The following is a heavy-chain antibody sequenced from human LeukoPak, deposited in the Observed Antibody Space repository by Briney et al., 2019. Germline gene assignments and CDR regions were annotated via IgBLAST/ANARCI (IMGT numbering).Heavy chain of an antibody. CDR2: IASDGTI. Sequence: GGSLRLSCVASGFILSTSEMNWVRQAPGGGLEWVSFIASDGTIYYADSVKGRFTISRDNAKKSLYLQMNSLRAEDTAVYFCARDKSTTTGDYYYYYMDVWGKGTTVTISS. J-gene: IGHJ6*03. CDR3: ARDKSTTTGDYYYYYMDV. V-gene: IGHV3-48*03. D-gene: IGHD2/OR15-2a*01. CDR1: GFILSTSE.